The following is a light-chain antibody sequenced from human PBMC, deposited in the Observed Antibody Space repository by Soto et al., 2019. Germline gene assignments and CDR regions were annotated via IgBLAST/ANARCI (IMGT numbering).Light chain of an antibody. CDR1: QSVSNN. J-gene: IGKJ1*01. V-gene: IGKV3-15*01. CDR3: QQYNTWPRT. CDR2: GAS. Sequence: EIVMTQSPATLSVSPGERATLSCRASQSVSNNLAWYQQKPGQAPRLLLYGASSRATGIPARFSGSGSGTAFTLTVSSLQSEDFAVYYCQQYNTWPRTFGQGTKVEIK.